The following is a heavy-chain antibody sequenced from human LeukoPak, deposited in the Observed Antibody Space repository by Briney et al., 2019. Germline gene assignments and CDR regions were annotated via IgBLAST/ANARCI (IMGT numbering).Heavy chain of an antibody. J-gene: IGHJ5*02. D-gene: IGHD1-26*01. CDR2: INHSGST. Sequence: SETLSLACAVYGGSFSGYYWSWIRQPPGKGLEWIGEINHSGSTNYNPSLKSRVTISVDTSKNQFSLKLSSVTAADTAVYYCARDGTTWGQGTLVTVSS. CDR3: ARDGTT. CDR1: GGSFSGYY. V-gene: IGHV4-34*01.